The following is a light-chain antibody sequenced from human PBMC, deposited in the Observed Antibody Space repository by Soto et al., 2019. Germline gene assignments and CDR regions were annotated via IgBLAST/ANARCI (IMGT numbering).Light chain of an antibody. CDR2: QDS. CDR1: KLGDKY. CDR3: QAWDSSNVV. J-gene: IGLJ2*01. V-gene: IGLV3-1*01. Sequence: SYELTQPPSVSVSPGQTASITCTGNKLGDKYAFWYQQKPGQSPVLVIYQDSKRPSGNPERFSGSNSGNTATLSISGTQAMDEADYYCQAWDSSNVVFGGGTKLTVL.